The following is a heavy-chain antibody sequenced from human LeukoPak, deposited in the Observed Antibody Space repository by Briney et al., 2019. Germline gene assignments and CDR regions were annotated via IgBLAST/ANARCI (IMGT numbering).Heavy chain of an antibody. CDR2: IHYSGST. J-gene: IGHJ4*02. D-gene: IGHD3-22*01. V-gene: IGHV4-39*07. CDR1: GGSITSSSYY. Sequence: SETLSLTCTVSGGSITSSSYYWGWIRQPPGKGLEWIGSIHYSGSTYYNPSLKSRVTISVETSKNQFSLKLRSVTAADTAVYYCARVTGYMIEDYFDYWGQGALVTVSS. CDR3: ARVTGYMIEDYFDY.